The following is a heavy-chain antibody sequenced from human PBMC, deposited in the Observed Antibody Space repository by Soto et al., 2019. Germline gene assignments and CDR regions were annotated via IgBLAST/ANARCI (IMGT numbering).Heavy chain of an antibody. CDR3: TTDNTGIRTTVALDF. CDR2: ISTFNGNT. J-gene: IGHJ4*02. D-gene: IGHD4-4*01. CDR1: GYTFINYG. Sequence: QVQLVQSGGEVKKPGASVKVSCKTSGYTFINYGITWVRQAPGQGLEGMGWISTFNGNTNYAQKFQGRVTMTRDTSRTTAYMELRTLRSDDTAMYYCTTDNTGIRTTVALDFWGQVTMVTVSS. V-gene: IGHV1-18*04.